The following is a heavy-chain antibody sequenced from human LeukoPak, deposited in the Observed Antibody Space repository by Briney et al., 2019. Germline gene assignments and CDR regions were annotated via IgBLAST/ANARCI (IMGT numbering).Heavy chain of an antibody. V-gene: IGHV4-59*01. CDR3: AREGNTYGSNWFDP. CDR2: IYYSGST. J-gene: IGHJ5*02. CDR1: GGSMSSYY. Sequence: SETPSLTCTVSGGSMSSYYWSRIRQPPGKGLEWIGYIYYSGSTNYNPSLKSRVTISVDTSKNQFSLKLSSVTAADTAVYYCAREGNTYGSNWFDPWGQGTLVTVSS. D-gene: IGHD5-18*01.